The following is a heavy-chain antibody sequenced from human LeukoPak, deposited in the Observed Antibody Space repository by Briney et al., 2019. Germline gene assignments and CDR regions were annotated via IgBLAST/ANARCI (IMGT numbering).Heavy chain of an antibody. D-gene: IGHD4-17*01. V-gene: IGHV3-23*01. CDR2: ISGSGGST. Sequence: AGGSLRLSCAASGFTFSSYAMSWVRQAPGKGLEWVSAISGSGGSTYYADSVKGRFTIPRDNSKNTLYLQMNSLRAEDTAVYYCAKARDYGDYVDYWGQGTLVTVSS. CDR3: AKARDYGDYVDY. CDR1: GFTFSSYA. J-gene: IGHJ4*02.